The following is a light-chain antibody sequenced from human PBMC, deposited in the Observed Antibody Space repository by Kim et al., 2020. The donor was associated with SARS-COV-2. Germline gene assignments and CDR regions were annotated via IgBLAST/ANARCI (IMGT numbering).Light chain of an antibody. CDR1: QSVSNSY. Sequence: EIVLTQSPATLSLSPGERATLSCRASQSVSNSYLSCYQQKPGQAPRLLTYGASSRATGIPDRFSGSGSGTDFTLSISRLEPEDFAVYYCQQYGSTALTFGGGAKVDIK. J-gene: IGKJ4*01. V-gene: IGKV3-20*01. CDR3: QQYGSTALT. CDR2: GAS.